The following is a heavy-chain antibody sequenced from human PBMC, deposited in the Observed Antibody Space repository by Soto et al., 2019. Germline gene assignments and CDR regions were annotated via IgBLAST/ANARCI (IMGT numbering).Heavy chain of an antibody. CDR2: IIPIFGTA. V-gene: IGHV1-69*13. J-gene: IGHJ5*02. Sequence: SVKVSCKASGGTFSSYAISWVRQAPGQGLEWMGGIIPIFGTANYAQKFQGRVTITADESTSTAYMELSSLRSEDTAVYYCARDREIAPPNWLDPRGQGTLVTVSS. CDR3: ARDREIAPPNWLDP. D-gene: IGHD6-13*01. CDR1: GGTFSSYA.